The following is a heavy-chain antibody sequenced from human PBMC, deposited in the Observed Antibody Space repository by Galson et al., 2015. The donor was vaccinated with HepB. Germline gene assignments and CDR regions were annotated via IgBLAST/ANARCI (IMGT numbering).Heavy chain of an antibody. D-gene: IGHD2-21*02. CDR3: ARGGRLYYYYYGMDV. Sequence: LSLTCAVYGGSFSGYYWSWIRQPPGKGLEWIGEINHSGSTNYNPSLKSRVTISVDTSKNQFSLKLSSVTAADTAVYYCARGGRLYYYYYGMDVWGQGTTVTVSS. V-gene: IGHV4-34*01. CDR2: INHSGST. J-gene: IGHJ6*02. CDR1: GGSFSGYY.